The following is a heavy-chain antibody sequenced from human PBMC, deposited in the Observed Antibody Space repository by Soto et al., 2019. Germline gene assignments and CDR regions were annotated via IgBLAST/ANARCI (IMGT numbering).Heavy chain of an antibody. V-gene: IGHV3-30-3*01. CDR1: GFTFSSYA. Sequence: QVQLVESGGGVVQPGRSLRLSCAASGFTFSSYAMHWVRQAPGKGLEWVAVISYDGSNKYYADSVKGRFTISRDNSKNTLYLQMNSLRAEDTAVYYCARDFDAFDIWCQGTMVTVSS. J-gene: IGHJ3*02. CDR2: ISYDGSNK. CDR3: ARDFDAFDI.